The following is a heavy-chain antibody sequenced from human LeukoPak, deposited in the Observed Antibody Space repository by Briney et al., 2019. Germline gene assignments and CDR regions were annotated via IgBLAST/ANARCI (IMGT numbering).Heavy chain of an antibody. CDR3: AVMPQLAPEAYFDY. J-gene: IGHJ4*02. CDR1: GFTFSSYG. Sequence: GGSLILSGAASGFTFSSYGMSWVRQAPGKGLEWVSAISGSGGSTYYADSVKGRFTISRDNSKNTLYLQMNSLRAEDTAVYYCAVMPQLAPEAYFDYWGQGTLVTVSS. CDR2: ISGSGGST. V-gene: IGHV3-23*01. D-gene: IGHD6-13*01.